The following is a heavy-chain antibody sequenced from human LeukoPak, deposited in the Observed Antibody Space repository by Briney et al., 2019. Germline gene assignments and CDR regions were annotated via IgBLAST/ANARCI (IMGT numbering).Heavy chain of an antibody. CDR2: INHNGNVN. Sequence: GGSLRLSCTASGFTYSDFSMNWARQAPGKGLEWVASINHNGNVNYYVDSVKGRFTISRDNAKNSLYLQMSNLRAEDTAVYFCARGGGLDVWGQGATVTVSS. J-gene: IGHJ6*02. V-gene: IGHV3-7*03. CDR3: ARGGGLDV. D-gene: IGHD3-16*01. CDR1: GFTYSDFS.